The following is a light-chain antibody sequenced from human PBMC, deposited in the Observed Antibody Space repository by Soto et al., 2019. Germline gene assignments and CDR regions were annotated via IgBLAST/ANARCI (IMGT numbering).Light chain of an antibody. CDR3: QQYNSYPRT. Sequence: DILLTQSPATLSSSLGDRVTITCRASQSISSWLAWYQQKPGKAPTLLIYKASSLASGVPSRFSGSGSGTEFTLTISSLQPDDFAAYYCQQYNSYPRTFGQGTKVDIK. J-gene: IGKJ1*01. CDR1: QSISSW. V-gene: IGKV1-5*03. CDR2: KAS.